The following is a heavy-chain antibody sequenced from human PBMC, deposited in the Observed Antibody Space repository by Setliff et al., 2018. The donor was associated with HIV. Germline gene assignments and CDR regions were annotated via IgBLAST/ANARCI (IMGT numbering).Heavy chain of an antibody. CDR1: GGSFSGNY. Sequence: PSETLSLTCAVYGGSFSGNYWSWIRQTPGKGLEWIAEINHSGNTNYNPSLKSRVTISVVASKSHFSLKMTSVTAADTAVYYCVGGFWSGPLFDPWGRGTLVTVSS. CDR2: INHSGNT. CDR3: VGGFWSGPLFDP. D-gene: IGHD3-3*01. J-gene: IGHJ5*01. V-gene: IGHV4-34*01.